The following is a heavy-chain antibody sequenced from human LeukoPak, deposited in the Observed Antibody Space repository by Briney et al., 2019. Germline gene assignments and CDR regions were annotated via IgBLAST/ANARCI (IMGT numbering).Heavy chain of an antibody. Sequence: PGGSLRLSCAASGFTFSSYSMNWVRQAPGKGLEWVSSISSSSSYIYYADSVKGRFTISRDNAKNSLYLQMNSLRAEDTAVYYCARDLVSSSSGEDYWGQGTLVTVSS. CDR3: ARDLVSSSSGEDY. D-gene: IGHD6-6*01. V-gene: IGHV3-21*01. CDR1: GFTFSSYS. CDR2: ISSSSSYI. J-gene: IGHJ4*02.